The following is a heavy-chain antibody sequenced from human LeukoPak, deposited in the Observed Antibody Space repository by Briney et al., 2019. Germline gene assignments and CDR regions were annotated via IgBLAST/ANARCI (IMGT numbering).Heavy chain of an antibody. CDR2: INHRGST. V-gene: IGHV4-34*01. Sequence: SETLSLTCAVYGGSFSGYYWSWIRQPPGKGREWIGEINHRGSTNYNPSLKSRVTVSVDTSKNQFSLTLNSVTAADTAVYYCARGGTMKCGGDCPNLDYWGQGTLVTVSS. D-gene: IGHD2-21*02. CDR3: ARGGTMKCGGDCPNLDY. CDR1: GGSFSGYY. J-gene: IGHJ4*02.